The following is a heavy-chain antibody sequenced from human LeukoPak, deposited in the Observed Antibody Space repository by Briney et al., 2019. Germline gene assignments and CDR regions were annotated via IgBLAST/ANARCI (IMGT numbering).Heavy chain of an antibody. CDR3: VRASRGSYWYFDL. Sequence: GGSLRLSCGASGFTFSDYYMSWIRQAPGKGLEWVSYISKNGDTLDYADSVKGRFTISRDNAKNSLYLQMNSLRAEDTAVYFCVRASRGSYWYFDLWGRGTLVTVPS. J-gene: IGHJ2*01. V-gene: IGHV3-11*01. D-gene: IGHD3-22*01. CDR2: ISKNGDTL. CDR1: GFTFSDYY.